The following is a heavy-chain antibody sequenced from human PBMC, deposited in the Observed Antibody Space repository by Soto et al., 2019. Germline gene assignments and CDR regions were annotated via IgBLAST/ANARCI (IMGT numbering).Heavy chain of an antibody. CDR2: IRSKTDGGTA. J-gene: IGHJ4*02. D-gene: IGHD3-3*02. V-gene: IGHV3-15*01. CDR3: TRDGFFSRFDS. CDR1: GFTFSSAW. Sequence: GGSLRLSCAASGFTFSSAWMAWVRQAPGKGLEWVGRIRSKTDGGTADCAAPLRGRFTITRDDSENMLYLQMNSLTAEDTAVYYCTRDGFFSRFDSWGQGTLVTVSS.